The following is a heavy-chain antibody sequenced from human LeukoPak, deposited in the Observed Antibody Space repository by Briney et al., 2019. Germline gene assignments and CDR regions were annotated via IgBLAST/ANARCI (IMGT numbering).Heavy chain of an antibody. D-gene: IGHD6-13*01. Sequence: GGSLRLSCAASGFTVSSNYMSWVRQAPGKGLEGVSVIYSGGSTYYADSVKGRFTISRDNSKNTLYLQMNSLRAEDTAVYYCARGFSSSWGVFDYWGQGTLVTVSS. CDR3: ARGFSSSWGVFDY. CDR2: IYSGGST. J-gene: IGHJ4*02. CDR1: GFTVSSNY. V-gene: IGHV3-53*01.